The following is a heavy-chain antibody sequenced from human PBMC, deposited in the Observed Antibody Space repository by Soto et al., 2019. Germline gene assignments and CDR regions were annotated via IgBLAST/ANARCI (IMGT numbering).Heavy chain of an antibody. D-gene: IGHD6-13*01. CDR3: ARGIESKAAAPPFDP. Sequence: ASVKVCCKASGYTFTANALHWVRQGPGQRLEWMGWINPDKGNTKYSQNFQGRVTFTRDTSASTAYMELSNLRSEDTAVYYCARGIESKAAAPPFDPWGQGSLVTVST. CDR1: GYTFTANA. CDR2: INPDKGNT. J-gene: IGHJ5*02. V-gene: IGHV1-3*01.